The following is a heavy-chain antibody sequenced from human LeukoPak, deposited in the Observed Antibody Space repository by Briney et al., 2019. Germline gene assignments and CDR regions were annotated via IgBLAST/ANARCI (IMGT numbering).Heavy chain of an antibody. V-gene: IGHV3-7*01. J-gene: IGHJ4*02. CDR2: IKRDGSEK. D-gene: IGHD1-1*01. Sequence: TGGSQRLSCAASGSTFSSYWMSWVRQAPGKGLEWVANIKRDGSEKYYVDSVKGRFTISRDNAKSSLYLQMNSLRAEDTAVYYCAGDRTGTPILWGQGTLVTVSS. CDR3: AGDRTGTPIL. CDR1: GSTFSSYW.